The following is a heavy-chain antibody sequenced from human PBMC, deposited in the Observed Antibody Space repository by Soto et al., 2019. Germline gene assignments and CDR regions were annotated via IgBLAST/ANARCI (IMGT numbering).Heavy chain of an antibody. V-gene: IGHV3-30-3*01. D-gene: IGHD2-8*02. CDR2: ISYDGSNK. CDR1: GFIFSNYA. CDR3: ARWALYCTGGRCYYDN. Sequence: GGSLRLSCAASGFIFSNYALNWVRQAPGKGLEWVAVISYDGSNKYYADSVKGRFTISRDNSKNTLYLQMNSLRADDTAVYYCARWALYCTGGRCYYDNWGQGTLVTVSS. J-gene: IGHJ4*02.